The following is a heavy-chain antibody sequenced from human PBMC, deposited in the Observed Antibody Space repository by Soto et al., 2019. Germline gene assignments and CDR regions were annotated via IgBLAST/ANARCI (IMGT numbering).Heavy chain of an antibody. D-gene: IGHD1-1*01. CDR1: GYAFTTYG. CDR3: ARGRYGDY. V-gene: IGHV1-18*01. J-gene: IGHJ4*02. CDR2: ISAHNGNT. Sequence: QVHLVQSGAEVKKPGASVKVSCKGSGYAFTTYGITWVRQAPGQGLEWMGWISAHNGNTNYAQKLQGRVPVTRDTSTSTAYMELRSLRSDDTAVYYCARGRYGDYWGQGARVTVSS.